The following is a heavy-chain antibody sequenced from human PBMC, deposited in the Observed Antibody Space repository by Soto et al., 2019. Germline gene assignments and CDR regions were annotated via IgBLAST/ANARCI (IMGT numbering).Heavy chain of an antibody. D-gene: IGHD3-3*01. V-gene: IGHV3-30-3*01. CDR3: ARGGYDFWGYYYYGMDV. Sequence: GGSLRLSCAASGFSLRNHAMYWVRQAPGKGLEWVAAISYDGYSTYYADSVKGRFTISRDSAKNTLYVQMNSLRAEDTAVYYCARGGYDFWGYYYYGMDVWGQGTTVTVSS. CDR1: GFSLRNHA. J-gene: IGHJ6*02. CDR2: ISYDGYST.